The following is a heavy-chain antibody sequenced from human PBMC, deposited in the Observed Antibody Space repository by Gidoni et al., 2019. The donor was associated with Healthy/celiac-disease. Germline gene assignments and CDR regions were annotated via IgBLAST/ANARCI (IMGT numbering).Heavy chain of an antibody. Sequence: EVQLAESGGGLVQPGGSLRLSCAASGFTLRSYWMSWVRQAPGKGLEWVANIKQDGSEKYYVDSVKGRFTISRDNAKNSLYLQMNSLRAEDTAVYYCARAGRVVGATLFDYWGQGTLVTVSS. V-gene: IGHV3-7*01. CDR1: GFTLRSYW. CDR3: ARAGRVVGATLFDY. D-gene: IGHD1-26*01. CDR2: IKQDGSEK. J-gene: IGHJ4*02.